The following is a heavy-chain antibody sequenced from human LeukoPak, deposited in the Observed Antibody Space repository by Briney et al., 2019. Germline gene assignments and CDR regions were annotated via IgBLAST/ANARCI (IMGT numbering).Heavy chain of an antibody. Sequence: SETLSLTCTVSGGSINSYYWSWIRQPPGKGLEWIGYIYYSGSTDYNSSLKSRVTISLDTSKNQFSLKLSSVAAADTAVYYCARRRSWPDAFDIWGQGTMVTVSS. CDR3: ARRRSWPDAFDI. CDR2: IYYSGST. V-gene: IGHV4-59*01. CDR1: GGSINSYY. D-gene: IGHD1-26*01. J-gene: IGHJ3*02.